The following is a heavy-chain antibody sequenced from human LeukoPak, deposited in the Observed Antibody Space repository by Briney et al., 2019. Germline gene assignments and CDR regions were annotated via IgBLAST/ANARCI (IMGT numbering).Heavy chain of an antibody. J-gene: IGHJ4*02. D-gene: IGHD3-10*01. V-gene: IGHV3-30*02. CDR3: ANGQGFGELLSGDY. Sequence: GGSLRLSCAASGFTFNSYGMHWVRQAPGKGLEWVAFIRYDGSNTYYADSVKGRFTISRDNSKNTLYLQMNSLRAEDTAVYYCANGQGFGELLSGDYWGQGTLVTVSS. CDR2: IRYDGSNT. CDR1: GFTFNSYG.